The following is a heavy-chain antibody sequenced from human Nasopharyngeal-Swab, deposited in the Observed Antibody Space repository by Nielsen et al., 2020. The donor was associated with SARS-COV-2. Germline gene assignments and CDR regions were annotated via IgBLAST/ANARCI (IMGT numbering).Heavy chain of an antibody. CDR1: GTSTISDYW. V-gene: IGHV4-4*02. CDR2: IHHSGNI. J-gene: IGHJ4*02. Sequence: SETLSLTCAVSGTSTISDYWWTWVRQPPGRGLEWIGEIHHSGNINYNPSLKSRVTLLVDKSKNQFSLKLSSVTAADTAVYYCARGVERWGQGTLVTVSS. CDR3: ARGVER.